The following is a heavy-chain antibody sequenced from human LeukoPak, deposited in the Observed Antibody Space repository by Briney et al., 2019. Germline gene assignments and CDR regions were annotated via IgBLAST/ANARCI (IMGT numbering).Heavy chain of an antibody. D-gene: IGHD6-13*01. CDR2: INHSGST. Sequence: SETLSLTCTVSGGSISSYYWSWIRQPPGKGLEWIGEINHSGSTNYNPSLKSRVTISVDTSKNQFSLKLSSVTAADTAVYYCARSGGSSWQYYYYYYMDVWGKGTTVTVSS. CDR1: GGSISSYY. J-gene: IGHJ6*03. CDR3: ARSGGSSWQYYYYYYMDV. V-gene: IGHV4-34*01.